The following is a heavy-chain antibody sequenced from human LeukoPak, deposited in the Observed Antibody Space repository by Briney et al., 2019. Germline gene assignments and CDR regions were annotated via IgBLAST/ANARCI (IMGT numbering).Heavy chain of an antibody. Sequence: PSETLSLTCTVYSGSFRGYYWSWIRQPPGKGLEWIGEINHSGSTNYNPSLKSRVTISVDTSKNQFSLKLSSVTAADTAVYYCARANYGDYPIDYWGQGTLVTVSS. D-gene: IGHD4-17*01. CDR3: ARANYGDYPIDY. CDR1: SGSFRGYY. CDR2: INHSGST. V-gene: IGHV4-34*01. J-gene: IGHJ4*02.